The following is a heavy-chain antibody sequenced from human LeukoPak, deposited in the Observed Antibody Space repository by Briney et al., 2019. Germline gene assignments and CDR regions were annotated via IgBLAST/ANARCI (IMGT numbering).Heavy chain of an antibody. V-gene: IGHV4-30-2*01. CDR3: ARGAAGYSYG. CDR1: GGSISSGDYS. CDR2: IYHSGST. J-gene: IGHJ4*02. D-gene: IGHD5-18*01. Sequence: PSETLSLTCAVSGGSISSGDYSWGWIRQPPGKGLEWIGCIYHSGSTYYNPSLKSRVTISIDTSKNQFSLGLSSVTAADTAVYYCARGAAGYSYGWGQGTLVTVSS.